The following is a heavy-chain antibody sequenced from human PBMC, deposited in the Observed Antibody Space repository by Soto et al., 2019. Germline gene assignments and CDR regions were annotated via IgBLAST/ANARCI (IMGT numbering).Heavy chain of an antibody. CDR3: ARGPELSSGWYYYYYGMDV. D-gene: IGHD6-19*01. V-gene: IGHV4-34*01. Sequence: SETLSLTCAVYGGSFSGYYWSWIRQPPGKGLEWIGEINHIGSTNYNPSLKSRVTISVDTSKNQFSLKLSSVTAADTAVYYCARGPELSSGWYYYYYGMDVWGQGTTVTVSS. CDR2: INHIGST. J-gene: IGHJ6*02. CDR1: GGSFSGYY.